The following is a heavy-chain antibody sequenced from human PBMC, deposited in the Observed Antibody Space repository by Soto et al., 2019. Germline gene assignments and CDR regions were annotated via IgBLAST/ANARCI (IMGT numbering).Heavy chain of an antibody. J-gene: IGHJ4*02. CDR1: GFTFSSYG. D-gene: IGHD2-2*01. V-gene: IGHV3-33*01. CDR2: IWYDGSNK. Sequence: GGSLRLSCAASGFTFSSYGMHWVRQAPGKGLEWVAVIWYDGSNKYYADSVKGRFTISRDNSKNTLYLQMNSLRAEDTAVYYCARGDIVVVPAAKEPGSIFDYWGQGTLVTVSS. CDR3: ARGDIVVVPAAKEPGSIFDY.